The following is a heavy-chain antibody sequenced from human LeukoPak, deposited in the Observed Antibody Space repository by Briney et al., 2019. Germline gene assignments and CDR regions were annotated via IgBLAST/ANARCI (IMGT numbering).Heavy chain of an antibody. CDR2: INPKNNGT. V-gene: IGHV1-2*02. CDR1: GYTFTGYY. CDR3: ARVLYDDILTGLNY. Sequence: ASVKVSCKTSGYTFTGYYIHWVRQAPGQGLEWMGCINPKNNGTNYAQKFQGKFTMTRDTSISTAYMELSRLRSDDTAVYYCARVLYDDILTGLNYWGQGTLVTVSS. D-gene: IGHD3-9*01. J-gene: IGHJ4*02.